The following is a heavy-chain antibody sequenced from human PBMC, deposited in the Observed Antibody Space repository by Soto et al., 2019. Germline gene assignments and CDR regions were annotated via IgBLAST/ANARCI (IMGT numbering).Heavy chain of an antibody. CDR1: GGSISSGGYY. Sequence: PSETLSLTCTVSGGSISSGGYYWSWIRQHPGKGLEWIGYIYYSGSTYYNPSLKSRVTISVDTSKNQFSLKLSSVTAADTAVYYWATPHDYGEWWYFDYWGQATLVTV. CDR3: ATPHDYGEWWYFDY. CDR2: IYYSGST. J-gene: IGHJ4*02. D-gene: IGHD4-17*01. V-gene: IGHV4-31*03.